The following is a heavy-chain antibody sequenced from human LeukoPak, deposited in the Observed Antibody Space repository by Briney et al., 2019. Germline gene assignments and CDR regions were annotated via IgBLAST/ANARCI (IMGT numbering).Heavy chain of an antibody. J-gene: IGHJ6*03. CDR1: GFTFSSYA. CDR2: ISYDGSNK. Sequence: PGGSLRLSCAASGFTFSSYAMHWVRQAPGKGLEWVAVISYDGSNKYYADSVKGRFTISRDNSKNTLYLQMNSLRPEDTAVYYCAKGLPRYYYMDVWGKGATVIVSS. V-gene: IGHV3-30-3*01. CDR3: AKGLPRYYYMDV.